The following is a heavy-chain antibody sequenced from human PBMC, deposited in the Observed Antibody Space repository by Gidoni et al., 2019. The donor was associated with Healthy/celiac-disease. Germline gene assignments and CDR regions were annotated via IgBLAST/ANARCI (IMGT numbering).Heavy chain of an antibody. CDR1: GFPFSSYD. CDR3: ARGITYSSSWYWYFDY. J-gene: IGHJ4*02. D-gene: IGHD6-13*01. V-gene: IGHV3-13*01. Sequence: EVQLVESGGGLVQHGGSLRLSCAASGFPFSSYDMHWVRQATGKGLEWVSAIGTAGDTYYPGSVKGRFTISRENAKNSLYLQMNSLRAGDTAVYYCARGITYSSSWYWYFDYWGQGTLVTVSS. CDR2: IGTAGDT.